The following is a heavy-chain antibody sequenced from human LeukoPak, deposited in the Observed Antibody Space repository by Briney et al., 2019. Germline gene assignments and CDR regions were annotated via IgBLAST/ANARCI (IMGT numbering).Heavy chain of an antibody. CDR2: IGGSGANT. D-gene: IGHD6-13*01. J-gene: IGHJ4*02. Sequence: GGSLRLSCAASGFTFSTYAMGWVRQAPGKGLEWVSVIGGSGANTYYADAVKGRFTMSRDNSKNTLYLQMNSLRDEDTAVYYCAKREAAIGVIDYWGQGTLVTVSS. CDR3: AKREAAIGVIDY. CDR1: GFTFSTYA. V-gene: IGHV3-23*01.